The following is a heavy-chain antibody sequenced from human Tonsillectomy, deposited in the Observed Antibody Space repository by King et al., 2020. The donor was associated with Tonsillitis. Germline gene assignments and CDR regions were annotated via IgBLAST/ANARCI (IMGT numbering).Heavy chain of an antibody. D-gene: IGHD1-20*01. Sequence: QLQESGPGLVKPSETLSLTCSVTGGSISSSSYYWGWIRQPPGKGLEWIGNMYYIGSTYYNPSLKSLVTISVETSKNQFSLKLTSVTAADTAIYYCARTITGYDAFDIWGQGTVVTVSS. CDR1: GGSISSSSYY. V-gene: IGHV4-39*07. CDR2: MYYIGST. J-gene: IGHJ3*02. CDR3: ARTITGYDAFDI.